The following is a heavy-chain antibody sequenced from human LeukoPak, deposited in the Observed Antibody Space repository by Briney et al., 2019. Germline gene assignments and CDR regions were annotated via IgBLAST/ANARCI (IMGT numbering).Heavy chain of an antibody. Sequence: GRSLRLSCAASGFTFSNYGMHWVRQAPGKGLEWVAVIWYDGDNKYYEDSVKGRFTISRDNSKNTLYLQMNSLRAEDTAVYYCARGTPHRTTMIVEIVDAFDVWGQGTMVTVSS. CDR2: IWYDGDNK. V-gene: IGHV3-33*01. CDR1: GFTFSNYG. CDR3: ARGTPHRTTMIVEIVDAFDV. J-gene: IGHJ3*01. D-gene: IGHD3-22*01.